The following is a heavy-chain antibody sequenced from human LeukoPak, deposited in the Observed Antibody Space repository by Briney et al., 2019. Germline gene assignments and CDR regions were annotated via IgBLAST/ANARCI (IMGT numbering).Heavy chain of an antibody. Sequence: GGSLRLSCAASGFTFSSYEMNWVRQAPGKGLEWVSYISSSGSTIYYADSVKGRSTISRDNAKNSLYLQMNSLRAEDTAVYYCARVRSGSYFSVSHDYWGQGTLVTVSS. CDR3: ARVRSGSYFSVSHDY. V-gene: IGHV3-48*03. J-gene: IGHJ4*02. CDR2: ISSSGSTI. CDR1: GFTFSSYE. D-gene: IGHD1-26*01.